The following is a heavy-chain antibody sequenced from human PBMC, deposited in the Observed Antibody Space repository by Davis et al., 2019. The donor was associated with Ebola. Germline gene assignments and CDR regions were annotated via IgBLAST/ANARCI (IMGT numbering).Heavy chain of an antibody. CDR1: GYTFTSYG. CDR2: ISAYNGNT. V-gene: IGHV1-18*01. Sequence: ASVKVSCKASGYTFTSYGISWVRQAPGQGLEWMGWISAYNGNTNYAQKLQGRVTMTTDTSTSTAYMELSSLRSEDTAVYYCAKEGRNGGWFDYWGQGTLVTVSS. D-gene: IGHD4-23*01. CDR3: AKEGRNGGWFDY. J-gene: IGHJ4*02.